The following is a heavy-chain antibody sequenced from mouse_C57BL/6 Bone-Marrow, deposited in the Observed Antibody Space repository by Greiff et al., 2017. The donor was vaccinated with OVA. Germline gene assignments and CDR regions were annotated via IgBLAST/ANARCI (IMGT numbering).Heavy chain of an antibody. V-gene: IGHV1-81*01. J-gene: IGHJ4*01. D-gene: IGHD1-1*01. Sequence: VKLMESGAELARPGASVKLSCKASGYTFTSYGISWVKQRTGQGLEWIGEIYPRSGNTYYNEKFKGKATLTADKSSSTAYMELRSLTSEDSAVYFCARYRIYYYGSRAMDYWGQGTSVTVSS. CDR2: IYPRSGNT. CDR3: ARYRIYYYGSRAMDY. CDR1: GYTFTSYG.